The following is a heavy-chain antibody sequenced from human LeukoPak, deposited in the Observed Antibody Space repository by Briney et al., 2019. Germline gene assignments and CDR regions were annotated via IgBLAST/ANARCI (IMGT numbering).Heavy chain of an antibody. CDR2: IYYSGST. D-gene: IGHD4-17*01. CDR1: GGSISSYY. Sequence: SETLSLTCTVPGGSISSYYWSWIRQPPGKGLEWIGYIYYSGSTNYNPSLKSRVTISVDTSKNQFSLKLSSVTAADTAVYYCARERGDYGDYGYYGMDVWGQGTTVTVSS. V-gene: IGHV4-59*01. CDR3: ARERGDYGDYGYYGMDV. J-gene: IGHJ6*02.